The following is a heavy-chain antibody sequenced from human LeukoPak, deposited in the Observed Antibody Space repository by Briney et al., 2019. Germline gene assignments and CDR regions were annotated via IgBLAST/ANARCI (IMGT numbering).Heavy chain of an antibody. CDR3: ARDRNDYVWGSYPNYYYYGMDV. Sequence: SPSETPSLTCTVSGGSISSGGYYWSWIRQHPGKGLEWIGYIYYSGSTYYNPSLKSRVTISVDTSKNQFSLKLSSVTAADTAVYYCARDRNDYVWGSYPNYYYYGMDVWGQGTTVTVSS. CDR2: IYYSGST. V-gene: IGHV4-31*03. J-gene: IGHJ6*02. D-gene: IGHD3-16*02. CDR1: GGSISSGGYY.